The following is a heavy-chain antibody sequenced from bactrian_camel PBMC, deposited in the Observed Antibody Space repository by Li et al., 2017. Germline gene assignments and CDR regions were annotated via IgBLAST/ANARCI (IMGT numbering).Heavy chain of an antibody. CDR2: IDSDGTS. D-gene: IGHD5*01. Sequence: VQLVESGGGEVQAGGSLKLSCATSGFNFRSYTMSWVRQAPGKEREGVAGIDSDGTSRYSDPVKGRFIISRDNAKNTLYLQMNSLKSEDTALYYCATPLGSGGGRPRWEYWGQGTQVTVS. V-gene: IGHV3S42*01. CDR1: GFNFRSYT. CDR3: ATPLGSGGGRPRWEY. J-gene: IGHJ4*01.